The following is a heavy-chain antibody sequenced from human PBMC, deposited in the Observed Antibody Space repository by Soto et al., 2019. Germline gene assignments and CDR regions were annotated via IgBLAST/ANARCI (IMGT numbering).Heavy chain of an antibody. V-gene: IGHV1-18*04. D-gene: IGHD2-2*01. CDR1: GYTFSSYA. CDR2: ISAYNGNT. CDR3: ARDLNLGLVAE. J-gene: IGHJ4*02. Sequence: QVQLVQSGAEVKKPGASVKVSCKASGYTFSSYAISWVRQAPGQGLERMGWISAYNGNTKYAQKSQGRVTMTTDTSTSTAYMELRSLRSDDTAVYYCARDLNLGLVAEWGQGTLVTVSS.